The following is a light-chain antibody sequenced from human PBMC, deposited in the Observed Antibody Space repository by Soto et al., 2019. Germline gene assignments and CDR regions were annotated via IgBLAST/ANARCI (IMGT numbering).Light chain of an antibody. CDR1: QVIYSA. J-gene: IGKJ4*01. CDR3: QQFYSYPLP. Sequence: AIQLTQSPSSLTVSVGDRVTITCRASQVIYSAVAWYQQRPGKAPKLLIYDASTLETGVPSRFSGSGSGTDFTLTVSSLQPEDFAVYYCQQFYSYPLPFGGGSKVGIK. V-gene: IGKV1-13*02. CDR2: DAS.